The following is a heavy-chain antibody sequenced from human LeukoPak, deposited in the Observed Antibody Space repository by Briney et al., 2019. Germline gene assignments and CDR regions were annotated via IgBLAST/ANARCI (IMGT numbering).Heavy chain of an antibody. V-gene: IGHV4-38-2*02. D-gene: IGHD2/OR15-2a*01. CDR1: GYSISSGYY. J-gene: IGHJ4*02. Sequence: SETLSLTCIVSGYSISSGYYWGWIRQPPGNGLEWIGSIYHSGGTYYNPSLKSRVTMSADTSKNQFSLRLSSVTAADTAVYYCARDRGLLPFDNWGQGTLVTVSS. CDR3: ARDRGLLPFDN. CDR2: IYHSGGT.